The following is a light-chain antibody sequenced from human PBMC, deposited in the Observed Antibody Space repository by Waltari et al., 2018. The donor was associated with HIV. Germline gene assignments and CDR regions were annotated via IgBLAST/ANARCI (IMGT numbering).Light chain of an antibody. CDR2: DVR. CDR3: SSYTSSSTWV. CDR1: SSDVGRYNY. V-gene: IGLV2-14*01. Sequence: QSALTQPASVSGSPEQSITISCTRTSSDVGRYNYVSWYQPHPGKAPKPMIYDVRNRPSGVSNSFSGPKSGNTASLTLSGLRAEDEADYYCSSYTSSSTWVFGGGTKLPVL. J-gene: IGLJ3*02.